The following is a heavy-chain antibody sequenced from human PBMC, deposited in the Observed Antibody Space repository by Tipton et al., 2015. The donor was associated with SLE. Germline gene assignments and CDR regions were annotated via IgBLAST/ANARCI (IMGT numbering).Heavy chain of an antibody. CDR1: GVSISSSRYYSS. V-gene: IGHV4-61*02. J-gene: IGHJ4*02. Sequence: TLSLTCTVSGVSISSSRYYSSWSWIRQSAGKGLEWIGRISSTGSTDYNPSLKGRITISLDTSKNHFSLKLTSVTAADTALYYCARHVGAGGAWSMFDYWGQGTLVTVSS. CDR3: ARHVGAGGAWSMFDY. D-gene: IGHD2/OR15-2a*01. CDR2: ISSTGST.